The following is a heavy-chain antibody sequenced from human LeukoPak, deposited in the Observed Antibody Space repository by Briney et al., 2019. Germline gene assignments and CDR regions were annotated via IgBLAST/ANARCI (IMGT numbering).Heavy chain of an antibody. CDR2: IKLDGEK. J-gene: IGHJ4*02. V-gene: IGHV3-7*05. CDR3: ARASPSGYDY. Sequence: GGSLRLSCAVSGFTFSSNWINWVRQAPGRGLEWVASIKLDGEKYYVDSVKGRFTISRDNAKNSLYLQMNSLRAEDTAVYYCARASPSGYDYWGQGTLVTVSS. CDR1: GFTFSSNW. D-gene: IGHD3-22*01.